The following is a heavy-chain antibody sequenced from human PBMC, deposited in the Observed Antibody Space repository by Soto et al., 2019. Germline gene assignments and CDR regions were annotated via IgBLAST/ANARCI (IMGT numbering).Heavy chain of an antibody. D-gene: IGHD2-2*01. Sequence: SETLSLTCTVSGGSISSGGYSWSWIRQPPGKGLEWIGYIYHSGSTYHNPSLKSRVTISVDRSKNQFSLRLSSVTAADTAVYYCARVPDRWGQGTLVTVSS. CDR1: GGSISSGGYS. J-gene: IGHJ5*02. CDR2: IYHSGST. V-gene: IGHV4-30-2*01. CDR3: ARVPDR.